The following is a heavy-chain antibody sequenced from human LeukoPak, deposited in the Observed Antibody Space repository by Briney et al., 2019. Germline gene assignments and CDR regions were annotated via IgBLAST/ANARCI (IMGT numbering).Heavy chain of an antibody. CDR1: GYSFISYG. V-gene: IGHV1-18*01. CDR3: ARDQTVAGRGLDV. CDR2: ITAYNANT. J-gene: IGHJ6*04. D-gene: IGHD6-19*01. Sequence: WASVKVSCKASGYSFISYGISWVRQAPGQGLEWMGWITAYNANTNYAQKLQGRVTMTTDTSTSTAYMELRSLRSDDTAVYYCARDQTVAGRGLDVWGKGTTVTISS.